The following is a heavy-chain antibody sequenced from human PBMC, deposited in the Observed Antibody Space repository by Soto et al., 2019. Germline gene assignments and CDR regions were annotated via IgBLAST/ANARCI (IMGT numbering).Heavy chain of an antibody. J-gene: IGHJ6*02. D-gene: IGHD6-19*01. V-gene: IGHV4-61*08. CDR3: ARGFSSVSMDA. Sequence: PSETLSLTCTVSGDSVSSGGYYWSWIRQPPGRGLEWIGYIYSSGSANYNPSLKSRVTISRDTSKNQISLKAASVTAADTAGYYCARGFSSVSMDAWGQGTTVTVSS. CDR2: IYSSGSA. CDR1: GDSVSSGGYY.